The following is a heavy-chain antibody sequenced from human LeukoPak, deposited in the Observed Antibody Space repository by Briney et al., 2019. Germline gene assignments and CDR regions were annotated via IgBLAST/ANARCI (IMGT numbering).Heavy chain of an antibody. V-gene: IGHV3-23*01. CDR2: ISGSGGST. J-gene: IGHJ6*02. Sequence: RRSLRLSCAASGFTFSSYAMSWVRQAPGKGLEWISAISGSGGSTYYADSVKGRFTISRDNSKNTLYLQMNSLRAEDTAVYYCAKEGYSGYENYYYGMDVWGQGTTVTVTS. D-gene: IGHD5-12*01. CDR1: GFTFSSYA. CDR3: AKEGYSGYENYYYGMDV.